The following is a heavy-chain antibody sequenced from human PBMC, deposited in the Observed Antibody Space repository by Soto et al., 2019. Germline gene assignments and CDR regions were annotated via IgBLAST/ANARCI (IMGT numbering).Heavy chain of an antibody. V-gene: IGHV1-18*01. CDR1: VYTFTSYG. CDR3: ARRTSAGDYYYGMDV. CDR2: ISAYNGNT. J-gene: IGHJ6*02. Sequence: QVQLVQSGAEVKKPGASVKVSCKASVYTFTSYGISWVRQAPGQGREWMGWISAYNGNTNYAQKLQGRVTMTTDTSTSTAYMELRSLRSDDTAVYYCARRTSAGDYYYGMDVWGQGTTVTVSS. D-gene: IGHD3-16*01.